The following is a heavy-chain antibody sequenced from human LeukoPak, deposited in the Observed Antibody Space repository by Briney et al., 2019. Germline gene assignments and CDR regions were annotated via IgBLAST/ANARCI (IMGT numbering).Heavy chain of an antibody. D-gene: IGHD3-9*01. Sequence: ASVKVSCKASGYTFTSYGISWVRQAPGQGLDWMGWISAYNGNTNYAQKLQGRVTMTTDTSTSTAYMELRSLRSDDTAVYYCARDYYDILTGYSPDAFDIWGHGTMVTVSS. CDR3: ARDYYDILTGYSPDAFDI. J-gene: IGHJ3*02. CDR1: GYTFTSYG. CDR2: ISAYNGNT. V-gene: IGHV1-18*01.